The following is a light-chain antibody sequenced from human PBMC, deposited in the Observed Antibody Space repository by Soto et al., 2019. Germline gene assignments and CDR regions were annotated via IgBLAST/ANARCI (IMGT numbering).Light chain of an antibody. Sequence: IRLTQYPSTLSGSVGDRVTITCRASQPFXSWLAWYQQKPGKAPKFLXAKASTLKRGGPSRLSGSGSVTEFTLTISSLHPYDFANYYLQQYKSDRWTFGQGTKVDIK. V-gene: IGKV1-5*03. CDR3: QQYKSDRWT. J-gene: IGKJ1*01. CDR1: QPFXSW. CDR2: KAS.